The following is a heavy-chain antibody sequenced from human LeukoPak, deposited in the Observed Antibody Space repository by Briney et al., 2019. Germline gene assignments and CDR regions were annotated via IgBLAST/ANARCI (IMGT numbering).Heavy chain of an antibody. D-gene: IGHD2-15*01. J-gene: IGHJ4*02. CDR3: ARVGVSATNTPAFDY. CDR2: ITAGSSYI. V-gene: IGHV3-21*01. CDR1: GFGFTSYV. Sequence: PGGSLRLSCEVSGFGFTSYVMTWVRQAPGKGLEWVSSITAGSSYIDYTPSVEGRFTISRDNSKNSLFLHMNSLRAEDTALYYCARVGVSATNTPAFDYWGQGTLVTVSS.